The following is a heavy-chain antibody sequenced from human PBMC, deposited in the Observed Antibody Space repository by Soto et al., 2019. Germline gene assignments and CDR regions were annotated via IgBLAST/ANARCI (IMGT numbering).Heavy chain of an antibody. CDR3: TTAPFSFITLPGTSFLIGMDV. CDR2: ISDSGGAT. D-gene: IGHD3-10*01. CDR1: GFTFSKYA. V-gene: IGHV3-23*01. Sequence: GGSLRLSCAASGFTFSKYAMSWVRQAPGKGLEWVSSISDSGGATDYAAPVKGRFTVSRDDSRNTLYLQLNSLKTEDTAVYYCTTAPFSFITLPGTSFLIGMDVWGQGTTVTVSS. J-gene: IGHJ6*02.